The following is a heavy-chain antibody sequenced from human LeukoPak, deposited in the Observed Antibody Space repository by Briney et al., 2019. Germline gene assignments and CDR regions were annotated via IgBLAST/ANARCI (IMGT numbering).Heavy chain of an antibody. CDR3: ARGPGGITGTTYYFDY. CDR2: INHSGST. Sequence: SETLSLTCAVYGGSFSGYYWSWIRQPPGKGLEWIGEINHSGSTNYNPSLKSRVTISVDTSKNQFSLKLSSVTAADTAVYYCARGPGGITGTTYYFDYWGQGTLVTVSS. J-gene: IGHJ4*02. V-gene: IGHV4-34*01. CDR1: GGSFSGYY. D-gene: IGHD1-20*01.